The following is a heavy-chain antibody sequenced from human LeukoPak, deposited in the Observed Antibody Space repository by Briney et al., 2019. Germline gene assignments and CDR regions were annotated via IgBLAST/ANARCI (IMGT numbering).Heavy chain of an antibody. D-gene: IGHD2-2*01. CDR3: ARVKVGTGYCSSTSCYPGGIYYYYYMDV. CDR1: GFTFSSYA. V-gene: IGHV3-21*04. Sequence: KPGGSLRLSCAASGFTFSSYAMSWVRQAPGKGLEWVSAISSSGSTIYYADSVKGRFTISRDNAKNSLYLQMNSLRAEDTAVYYCARVKVGTGYCSSTSCYPGGIYYYYYMDVWGKGTTVTISS. CDR2: ISSSGSTI. J-gene: IGHJ6*03.